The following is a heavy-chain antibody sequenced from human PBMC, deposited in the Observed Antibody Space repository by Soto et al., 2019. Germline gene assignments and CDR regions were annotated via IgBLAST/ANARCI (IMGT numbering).Heavy chain of an antibody. D-gene: IGHD3-10*01. CDR1: GYFFTSHY. V-gene: IGHV1-2*06. CDR2: INHNNGDT. J-gene: IGHJ4*02. CDR3: AREIAYGGGSFSLGL. Sequence: QVQLVQSGAEVEKPGASVKVSCKTSGYFFTSHYIHWVRLAPGRGLEWLGRINHNNGDTNSPQKFQGRVTMTSETSITTAYLAMNGLRSEATALYYCAREIAYGGGSFSLGLWGQGTLVTVSS.